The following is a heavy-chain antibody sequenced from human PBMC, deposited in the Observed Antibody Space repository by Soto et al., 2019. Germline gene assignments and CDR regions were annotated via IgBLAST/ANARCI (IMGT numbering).Heavy chain of an antibody. CDR2: MKPNSGNT. Sequence: QVQLVQSGAELKKPGASVKVSCKASGYTFTSYDINWVRQATGQGLEWMGWMKPNSGNTGYAQKFQCRVTMSSNNFISTDYMELSTLRSKDTAVYYCARGINYNDSRDDAFESWGKGTMVTVSS. J-gene: IGHJ3*02. D-gene: IGHD1-1*01. CDR3: ARGINYNDSRDDAFES. CDR1: GYTFTSYD. V-gene: IGHV1-8*01.